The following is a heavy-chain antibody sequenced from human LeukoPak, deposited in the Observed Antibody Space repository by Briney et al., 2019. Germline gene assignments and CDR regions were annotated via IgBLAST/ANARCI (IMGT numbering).Heavy chain of an antibody. CDR2: INHSGST. V-gene: IGHV4-34*01. Sequence: PSETLSLTCAVYGGSFSGYYWSWIRQPPGKGLEWIGEINHSGSTNYNPSLKSRVTISVDTSKNQFSLKLSSVTAADTAVYYCARGCSSTSCYRSFDYWGQGTLVTVSS. D-gene: IGHD2-2*02. CDR1: GGSFSGYY. J-gene: IGHJ4*02. CDR3: ARGCSSTSCYRSFDY.